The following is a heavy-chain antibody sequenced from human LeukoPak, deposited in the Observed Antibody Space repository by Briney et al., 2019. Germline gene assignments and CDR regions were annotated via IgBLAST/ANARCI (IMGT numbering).Heavy chain of an antibody. CDR1: GYTFTGYY. Sequence: ASVKVSCKASGYTFTGYYMHWVRQAPGQGLEWMGWINPNSGRTNYAQKIQGRVTMTRDTSISTAYMELSRLRSDDTAVYYCARRGGQDFDYWGQGTLVTVSS. V-gene: IGHV1-2*02. D-gene: IGHD3-10*01. CDR2: INPNSGRT. J-gene: IGHJ4*02. CDR3: ARRGGQDFDY.